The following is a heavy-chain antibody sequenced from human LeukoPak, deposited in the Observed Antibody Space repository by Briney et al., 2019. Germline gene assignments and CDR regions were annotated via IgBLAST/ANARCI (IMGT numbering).Heavy chain of an antibody. CDR1: RFFSSYW. CDR3: ARGCYITTTGNYWFDA. J-gene: IGHJ5*02. Sequence: HPGGSLRLSCTASRFFSSYWMSWVRQAPGKGLEWVANIKQDGSEKYNVDSVKGRFTISRDNTKNSLYLQMNSLRAEDTAVYCCARGCYITTTGNYWFDAWGQGTLVTVSS. CDR2: IKQDGSEK. D-gene: IGHD1-1*01. V-gene: IGHV3-7*01.